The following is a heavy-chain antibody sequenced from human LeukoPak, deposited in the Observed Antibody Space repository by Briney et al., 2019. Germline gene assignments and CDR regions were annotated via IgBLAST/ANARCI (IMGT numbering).Heavy chain of an antibody. J-gene: IGHJ3*02. V-gene: IGHV3-64*01. CDR1: GFTFSSYA. CDR3: ARGDYGDPWTPDAFDI. CDR2: ISSNGGST. Sequence: GSLRLSCAASGFTFSSYAMSWVRQAPGKGLEWVSAISSNGGSTYYANSVKGRFTISRDNSKNTLYLQMGSLRAEDMAVYYCARGDYGDPWTPDAFDIWGQGTMVTVSS. D-gene: IGHD4-17*01.